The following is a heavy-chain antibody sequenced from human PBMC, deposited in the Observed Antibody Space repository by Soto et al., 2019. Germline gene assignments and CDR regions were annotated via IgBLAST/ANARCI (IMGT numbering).Heavy chain of an antibody. CDR2: ISSSSSYI. J-gene: IGHJ4*02. D-gene: IGHD3-22*01. Sequence: PGGSLRLSCAASGFTFSSYSMNWVRQAPGKGLEWVSSISSSSSYIYYGDSVKGRFTISRDNAKNSPYLQMNSLRAEDTATYYCARVHYYDSSGFYLWGQGTLVTVSS. V-gene: IGHV3-21*01. CDR3: ARVHYYDSSGFYL. CDR1: GFTFSSYS.